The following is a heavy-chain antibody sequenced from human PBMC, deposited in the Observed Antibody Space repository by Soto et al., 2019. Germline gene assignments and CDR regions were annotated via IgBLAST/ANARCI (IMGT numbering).Heavy chain of an antibody. CDR2: ISGSGYNT. J-gene: IGHJ4*02. Sequence: GGSLRLSCAASGFTFSSYAMSWVRQAPGKGLEWVSAISGSGYNTWYADSVKARFTISRDNSKNTLFLQINSLRAEDTALYYCARESSISLDSWGQGTLVTVSS. D-gene: IGHD2-2*02. CDR1: GFTFSSYA. CDR3: ARESSISLDS. V-gene: IGHV3-23*01.